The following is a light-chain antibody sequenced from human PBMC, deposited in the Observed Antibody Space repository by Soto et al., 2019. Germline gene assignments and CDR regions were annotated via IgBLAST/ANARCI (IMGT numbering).Light chain of an antibody. V-gene: IGLV2-14*01. CDR3: SSYTNSRILYV. Sequence: QSALTQPASVSGSPGQSITISCTGTSSDVGGYNYVSWYQQHQGKAPKLIIYEVTNRPSGISNRFSGSKSGNTASLTISGIQAEDEADFSCSSYTNSRILYVFGTGTKVIV. CDR1: SSDVGGYNY. J-gene: IGLJ1*01. CDR2: EVT.